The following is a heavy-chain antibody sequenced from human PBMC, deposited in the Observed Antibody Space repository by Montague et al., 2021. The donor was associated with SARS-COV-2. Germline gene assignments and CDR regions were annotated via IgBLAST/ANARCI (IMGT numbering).Heavy chain of an antibody. V-gene: IGHV4-38-2*02. CDR1: GYSISSGYY. CDR3: ARDVRYYDFWSGRAQTSPDY. Sequence: SETLSLTCTVSGYSISSGYYWGWIRQPPGKGLEWIGSIYHSGSTXYNPSLKSRVTISVDTSKNQFSLKLSSVTAADTAVYYCARDVRYYDFWSGRAQTSPDYWGRGTLVTVSS. J-gene: IGHJ4*02. CDR2: IYHSGST. D-gene: IGHD3-3*01.